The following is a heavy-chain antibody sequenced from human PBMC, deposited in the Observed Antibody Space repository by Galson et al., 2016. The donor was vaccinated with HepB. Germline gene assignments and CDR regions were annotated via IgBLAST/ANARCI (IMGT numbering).Heavy chain of an antibody. CDR3: AKSQFALPDSGWFNAFDL. D-gene: IGHD6-19*01. J-gene: IGHJ3*01. CDR2: VYWDNDK. Sequence: PALVKPTQTLTLTCTFSGFSLSTTGVGVGWIRQPPGKALEWLALVYWDNDKRYSPSLKSRLAIMMDTSKNQVVLTMTNMDPVDTGIYYCAKSQFALPDSGWFNAFDLWGQGTMVTVSS. V-gene: IGHV2-5*02. CDR1: GFSLSTTGVG.